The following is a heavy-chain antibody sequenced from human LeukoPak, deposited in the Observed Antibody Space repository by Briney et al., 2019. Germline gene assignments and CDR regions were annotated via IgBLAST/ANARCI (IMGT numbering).Heavy chain of an antibody. CDR2: IYHGGAT. V-gene: IGHV4-4*02. CDR1: GASITSNHW. Sequence: PSETLSLTCAVSGASITSNHWGSWGRQAPGGGLDWIVEIYHGGATTYNPSLKSRVTMSVDKSKNEFSLSLRSVTAADTAVYYCATYLYGDYGYYYFDYWGPGTLVTVSS. CDR3: ATYLYGDYGYYYFDY. J-gene: IGHJ4*02. D-gene: IGHD4-17*01.